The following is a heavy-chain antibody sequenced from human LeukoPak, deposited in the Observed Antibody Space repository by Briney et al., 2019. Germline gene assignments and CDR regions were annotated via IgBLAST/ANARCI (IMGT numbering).Heavy chain of an antibody. J-gene: IGHJ6*03. D-gene: IGHD3-3*02. CDR3: ARVPGGPIFGVVSNYYMDV. CDR1: GFTFSSYA. CDR2: ISYDGSNR. V-gene: IGHV3-30*07. Sequence: GGSLRLSCAASGFTFSSYAMHWVRQAPGKGPEWVAVISYDGSNRYSADSVKGRFTISRDNAKNSLYLQMNSLRAEDTAVYYCARVPGGPIFGVVSNYYMDVWGKGTTVTVSS.